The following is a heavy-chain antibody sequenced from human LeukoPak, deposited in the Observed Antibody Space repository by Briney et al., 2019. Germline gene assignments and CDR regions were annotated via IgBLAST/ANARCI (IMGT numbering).Heavy chain of an antibody. D-gene: IGHD5-12*01. CDR3: AREARLASAAGLDV. Sequence: PSETLSLTCTVSGGSISGYYWSWIRQPAGKGLEWIGRLYGSASIKYNPSLRSRLSLSGDTSKNQFSLKLSSVTAADTAVYYCAREARLASAAGLDVWSQGTMVTVS. J-gene: IGHJ6*02. V-gene: IGHV4-4*07. CDR2: LYGSASI. CDR1: GGSISGYY.